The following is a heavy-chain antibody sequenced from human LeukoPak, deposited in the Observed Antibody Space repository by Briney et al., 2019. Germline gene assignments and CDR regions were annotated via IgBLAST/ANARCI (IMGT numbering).Heavy chain of an antibody. CDR1: GFTFSNYA. Sequence: GGSLRLSCAASGFTFSNYAMSWVRQAPGKGLEWVSSLSDNGGSPYYADSVKGRFTISRDNSKNTLYLHMNSLRVEDTAVYYCAEDPETYSSRWFDSWGQGTLVTVSS. CDR2: LSDNGGSP. CDR3: AEDPETYSSRWFDS. J-gene: IGHJ5*01. D-gene: IGHD2-21*01. V-gene: IGHV3-23*01.